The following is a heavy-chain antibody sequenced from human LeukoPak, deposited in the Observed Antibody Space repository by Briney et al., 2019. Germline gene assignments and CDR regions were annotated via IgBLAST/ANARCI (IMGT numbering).Heavy chain of an antibody. CDR2: INHSGST. V-gene: IGHV4-34*01. D-gene: IGHD6-13*01. J-gene: IGHJ4*02. CDR3: ARSDIATAGAPFDC. Sequence: PSETLSLTCAVYGGSFSGYYWSWIRQPPGKGLEWIGEINHSGSTNYNPSLKSRVTISVDTSKNQFSLKLSSVTAADTAVYYCARSDIATAGAPFDCWGQGTLVTVSS. CDR1: GGSFSGYY.